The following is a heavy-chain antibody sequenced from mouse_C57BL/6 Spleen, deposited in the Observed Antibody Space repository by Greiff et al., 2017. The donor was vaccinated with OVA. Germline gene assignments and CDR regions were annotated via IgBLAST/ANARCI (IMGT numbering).Heavy chain of an antibody. CDR2: ISSGSSTI. Sequence: VQLKESGGGLVKPGGSLKLSCAASGFTFSDYGMHWVRQAPEKGLEWVAYISSGSSTIYYADTVKGRFTISRDNAKNTLFLQMTSLRSEDTAMYYCAREDYYGSSYHWYFDVWGTGTTVTVSS. V-gene: IGHV5-17*01. D-gene: IGHD1-1*01. CDR1: GFTFSDYG. J-gene: IGHJ1*03. CDR3: AREDYYGSSYHWYFDV.